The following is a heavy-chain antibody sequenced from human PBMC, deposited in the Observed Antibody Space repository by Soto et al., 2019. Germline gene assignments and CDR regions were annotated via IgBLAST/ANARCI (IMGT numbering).Heavy chain of an antibody. CDR3: ARGVVVVPAAPDAFVI. CDR1: GGSISSYY. D-gene: IGHD2-2*01. J-gene: IGHJ3*02. Sequence: PSETLSLTCTVSGGSISSYYWSWIRQRPGKGLEWIGYIYYSGSTNYNPSLKSRVTISVDTSKNQFSLKLSSVTAADTAVYYCARGVVVVPAAPDAFVIWGQGTMVTVSS. CDR2: IYYSGST. V-gene: IGHV4-59*01.